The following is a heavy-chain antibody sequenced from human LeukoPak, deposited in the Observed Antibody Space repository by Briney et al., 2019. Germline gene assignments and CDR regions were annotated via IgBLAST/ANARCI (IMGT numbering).Heavy chain of an antibody. CDR1: GFTFSDYY. CDR3: ARYCSSTSCYNY. CDR2: ISSSGSTI. D-gene: IGHD2-2*02. J-gene: IGHJ4*02. V-gene: IGHV3-11*01. Sequence: GGSLRLSCAASGFTFSDYYMSWIRQAPEKGLEWVSYISSSGSTIYYADSVKGRFTISRDNAKNSLYLQMNSLRAEDTAVYYCARYCSSTSCYNYWGQGTLVTVSS.